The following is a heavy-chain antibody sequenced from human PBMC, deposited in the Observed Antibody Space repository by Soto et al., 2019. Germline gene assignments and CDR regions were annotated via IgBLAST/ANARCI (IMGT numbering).Heavy chain of an antibody. CDR1: GGSISSSSYY. J-gene: IGHJ4*02. CDR2: IYYSGST. Sequence: SETLSLTCTVSGGSISSSSYYWGWIRQPPGKGLEWIGSIYYSGSTYYNPSLKSRVTISVDTSKTQFSLKRSSVTAADTAVYYCARYRNWGSDYWGQGTLVTVSS. D-gene: IGHD7-27*01. CDR3: ARYRNWGSDY. V-gene: IGHV4-39*01.